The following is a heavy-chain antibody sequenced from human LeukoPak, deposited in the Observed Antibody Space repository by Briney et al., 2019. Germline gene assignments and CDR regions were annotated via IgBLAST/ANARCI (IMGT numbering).Heavy chain of an antibody. CDR1: GFTFSDHY. Sequence: GGSLRLSCGASGFTFSDHYMDWVRQAPGKGLEWVGRTRIKANSYTTEYAASVKGSFTISRDDSKNSLYLQMSSLKTEDTAVSYCARVFGDTLGWDYMDVWGKGTTVIVSS. D-gene: IGHD2-21*02. J-gene: IGHJ6*03. V-gene: IGHV3-72*01. CDR2: TRIKANSYTT. CDR3: ARVFGDTLGWDYMDV.